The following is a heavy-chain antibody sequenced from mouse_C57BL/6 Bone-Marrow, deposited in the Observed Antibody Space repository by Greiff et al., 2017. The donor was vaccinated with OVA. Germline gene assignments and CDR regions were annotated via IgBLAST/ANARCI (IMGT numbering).Heavy chain of an antibody. CDR3: AREGDGYFFYFDY. D-gene: IGHD2-3*01. CDR2: INPSDIYT. J-gene: IGHJ2*01. V-gene: IGHV1-50*01. Sequence: QVQLQQPWAELVKPGASVKLSCKASGYTFTSYWMQWVKQRPGQGLEWIGEINPSDIYTNYNQKFKGKATLTVDTSSSTAYMQLSSLTSEDSAVYYCAREGDGYFFYFDYWGQGTTLTVSS. CDR1: GYTFTSYW.